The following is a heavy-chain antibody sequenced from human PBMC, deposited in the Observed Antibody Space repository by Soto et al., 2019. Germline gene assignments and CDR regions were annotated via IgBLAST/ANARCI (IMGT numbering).Heavy chain of an antibody. CDR2: MNPNSGNT. CDR1: GYTFTSYD. Sequence: QVQLVQSGAEVKKPGASVKVSCKASGYTFTSYDINWVRQATGQGLEWMGWMNPNSGNTGYAQKFQGRVTMTRNTSISTAYMELSSLRSEDTAVYYCARGHTYYGDYAYSSRAWFDPWGQGTLVTVSS. V-gene: IGHV1-8*01. CDR3: ARGHTYYGDYAYSSRAWFDP. D-gene: IGHD4-17*01. J-gene: IGHJ5*02.